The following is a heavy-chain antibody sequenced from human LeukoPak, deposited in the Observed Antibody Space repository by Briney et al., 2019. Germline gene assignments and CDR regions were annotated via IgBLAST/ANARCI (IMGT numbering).Heavy chain of an antibody. CDR1: GFTFSSYA. V-gene: IGHV3-30-3*01. Sequence: GGSLRLSCAASGFTFSSYAMHWVRQAPGKGLEWVAVISYDGSNKYYADSVKGRVTISRDDAKNTLYLHMNSLRDDDTAVYYCASDQRYAFDCWGQGILVTVSS. CDR2: ISYDGSNK. CDR3: ASDQRYAFDC. J-gene: IGHJ4*02. D-gene: IGHD3-9*01.